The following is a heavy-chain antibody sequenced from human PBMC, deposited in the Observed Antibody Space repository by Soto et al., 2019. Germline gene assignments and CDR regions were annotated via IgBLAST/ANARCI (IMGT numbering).Heavy chain of an antibody. D-gene: IGHD4-17*01. CDR3: ASTGRYFDY. J-gene: IGHJ4*02. CDR2: ISYDGSNK. V-gene: IGHV3-30-3*01. CDR1: GFTFSSYA. Sequence: GGSLRLSCAASGFTFSSYAMHWVRQAPGKGLEWVAVISYDGSNKYYADSVKGRFTISRDNSKNTLYLQMNSLRAEDTAVYYCASTGRYFDYWGQGTLVTVSS.